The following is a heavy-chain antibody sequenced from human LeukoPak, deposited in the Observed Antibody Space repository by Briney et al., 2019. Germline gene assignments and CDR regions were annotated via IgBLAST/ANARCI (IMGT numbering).Heavy chain of an antibody. D-gene: IGHD5-24*01. J-gene: IGHJ4*02. CDR3: ARDRLGDGYNDY. CDR2: ISGSGYST. V-gene: IGHV3-23*01. CDR1: GFTFSHYG. Sequence: PGGSLRLSCAASGFTFSHYGMSWVRQAPGKGLEWVSAISGSGYSTYYADSVKGRFTISRDNSKNTLYLQMNSLRAEDTAVYYCARDRLGDGYNDYWGQGTLVTVSS.